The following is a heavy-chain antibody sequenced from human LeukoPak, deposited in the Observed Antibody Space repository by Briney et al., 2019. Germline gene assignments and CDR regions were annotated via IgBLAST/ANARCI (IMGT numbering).Heavy chain of an antibody. CDR3: AIPYFYGSGSSNYYFGY. Sequence: GESLKISRKGSGYSFTNYWIGWVRQMPGKGLEWMRIIYPGDSDTTYSPSFQGQVSISTDKSINTAYLQWSSLKASDTAMYYCAIPYFYGSGSSNYYFGYWGQGTLVTVSS. J-gene: IGHJ4*02. D-gene: IGHD3-10*01. V-gene: IGHV5-51*01. CDR2: IYPGDSDT. CDR1: GYSFTNYW.